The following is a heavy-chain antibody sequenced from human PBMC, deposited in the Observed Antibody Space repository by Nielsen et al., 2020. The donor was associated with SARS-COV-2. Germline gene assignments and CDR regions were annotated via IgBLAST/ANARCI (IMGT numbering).Heavy chain of an antibody. CDR1: GFTFTNAW. D-gene: IGHD2/OR15-2a*01. Sequence: GESLKISCAASGFTFTNAWMSWVRQAPGKGLEWVGRIKSKTDGGTTDYAAPVKGRFTISRDASQNTLYLQMNSLKTEDTAVYYCTTHFLWNGWFHYHYAMDVWGQGTTVTVSS. CDR2: IKSKTDGGTT. CDR3: TTHFLWNGWFHYHYAMDV. J-gene: IGHJ6*02. V-gene: IGHV3-15*01.